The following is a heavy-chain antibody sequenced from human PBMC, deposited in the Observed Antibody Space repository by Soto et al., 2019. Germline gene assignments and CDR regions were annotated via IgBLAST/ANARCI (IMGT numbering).Heavy chain of an antibody. CDR1: GGSISSGGYS. J-gene: IGHJ5*02. CDR2: IYYSGST. V-gene: IGHV4-61*08. Sequence: SETLSLTCAVSGGSISSGGYSWSWIRQPPGKGLEWIGYIYYSGSTNYNPSLKSRVTISVDTSKNQFSLKLSSVTAADTAVYYCARLVRYSSTWYWFDPWGQGTLVTVSS. CDR3: ARLVRYSSTWYWFDP. D-gene: IGHD6-13*01.